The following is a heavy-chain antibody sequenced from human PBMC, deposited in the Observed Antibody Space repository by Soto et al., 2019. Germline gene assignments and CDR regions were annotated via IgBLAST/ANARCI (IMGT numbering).Heavy chain of an antibody. CDR2: IYYSGST. J-gene: IGHJ4*02. CDR3: ARVPYDSSGYYPGRFDY. Sequence: SETLSLTCTVSCGSISSGDYYWSWIRQPPGKGLEWIGYIYYSGSTYYNPSLKSRVTISVDTSKNQFSLKLSSVTAADTAVYYCARVPYDSSGYYPGRFDYWGQGTLVTVSS. V-gene: IGHV4-30-4*01. CDR1: CGSISSGDYY. D-gene: IGHD3-22*01.